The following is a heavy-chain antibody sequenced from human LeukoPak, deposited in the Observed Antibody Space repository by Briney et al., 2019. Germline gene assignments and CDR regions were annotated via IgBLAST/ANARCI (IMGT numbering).Heavy chain of an antibody. CDR3: ARGVEPLAANTLAY. V-gene: IGHV3-53*01. CDR2: LYSEGNT. Sequence: PGGSLRLSCAASVFTVITNDMICVREAPGKGLECVSVLYSEGNTKYADSVQGRFTISRDNSKNTFYLEMNSLSPEDTAVYFFARGVEPLAANTLAYWGQGTLVTVSS. J-gene: IGHJ4*02. CDR1: VFTVITND. D-gene: IGHD1-14*01.